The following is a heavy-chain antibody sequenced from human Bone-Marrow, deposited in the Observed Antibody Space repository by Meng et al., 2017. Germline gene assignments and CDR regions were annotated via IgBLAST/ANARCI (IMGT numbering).Heavy chain of an antibody. V-gene: IGHV3-9*01. CDR1: GFTFDNYA. Sequence: GGSLRLSCAASGFTFDNYAMHWVRQAPGKGLEWVSGISWNSGRIDYVDSVKGRFTTSRDNAKNSLYLQMNYLRPEDTAFYYCAKDKEGVTSNYFYTMDVWGQGTMVTVAS. J-gene: IGHJ6*01. CDR3: AKDKEGVTSNYFYTMDV. CDR2: ISWNSGRI.